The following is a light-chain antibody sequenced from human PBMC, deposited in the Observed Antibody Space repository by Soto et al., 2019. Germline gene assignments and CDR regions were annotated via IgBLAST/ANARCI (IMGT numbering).Light chain of an antibody. CDR3: QQYNSYFQT. Sequence: DIQMTKPPSTLSASVGHRLTITCLASKSISSWLAWDQQNPGKAPKLLCYDGSSSESGVPSRFSGCGSGTEFPLTISSLQPDDFATYYCQQYNSYFQTFGQGTKVDIK. V-gene: IGKV1-5*01. CDR1: KSISSW. CDR2: DGS. J-gene: IGKJ1*01.